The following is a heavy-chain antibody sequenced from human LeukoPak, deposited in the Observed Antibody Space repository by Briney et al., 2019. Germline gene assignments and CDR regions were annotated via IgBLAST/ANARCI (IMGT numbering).Heavy chain of an antibody. CDR3: ARARYGGNYYFDY. CDR1: GFTFSNLA. Sequence: GESLRLSCVASGFTFSNLAMGWVRQAPGKGLEWVSVISDSGGTTYYADSVKGRFTISRDNSRNTLYLQMNSLRVEDTAVYYCARARYGGNYYFDYWGQGTLVTVSS. CDR2: ISDSGGTT. V-gene: IGHV3-23*01. J-gene: IGHJ4*02. D-gene: IGHD4-23*01.